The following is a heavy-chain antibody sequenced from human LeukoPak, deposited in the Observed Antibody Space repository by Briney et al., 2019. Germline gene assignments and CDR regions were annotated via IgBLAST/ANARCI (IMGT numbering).Heavy chain of an antibody. CDR2: TLPMVALT. D-gene: IGHD1-26*01. CDR3: ARARSIVGATGALYNGMDG. V-gene: IGHV1-69*02. CDR1: TRTFSSYT. Sequence: SVKLSSKPSTRTFSSYTTTCVRHPPEQGLEWMGTTLPMVALTNYAQNFQGRVTITADTATSTAYMELTSLRSEDSAVYYCARARSIVGATGALYNGMDGWGQGTTVTVSS. J-gene: IGHJ6*02.